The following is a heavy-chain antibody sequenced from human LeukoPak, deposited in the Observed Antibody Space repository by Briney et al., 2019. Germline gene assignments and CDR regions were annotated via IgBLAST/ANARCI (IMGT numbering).Heavy chain of an antibody. Sequence: GGSPRLSCAASGFTFSSYAMSWVRQAPGKGLEWVSAISGSGGSTYYADSVKGRFTISRDNSKNTLYLQMNSLRAEDTAIYYCAKAGYSDYPYYYYYMDVWGIGTTVTVSS. D-gene: IGHD4-11*01. J-gene: IGHJ6*03. CDR2: ISGSGGST. CDR3: AKAGYSDYPYYYYYMDV. CDR1: GFTFSSYA. V-gene: IGHV3-23*01.